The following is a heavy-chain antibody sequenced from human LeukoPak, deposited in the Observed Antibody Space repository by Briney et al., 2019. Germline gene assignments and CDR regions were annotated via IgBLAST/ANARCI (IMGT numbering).Heavy chain of an antibody. Sequence: PGESLKISCKGSGSSFTSCWIGWVRQMPGKGLEWMGIIYPGDSDTRYSPSFQGQVTISADKSISTAYLQWSSLKASDTAMYYCARHGGYNWNYEALDWFDPWGQGTLVTVSS. CDR1: GSSFTSCW. J-gene: IGHJ5*02. D-gene: IGHD1-7*01. V-gene: IGHV5-51*01. CDR2: IYPGDSDT. CDR3: ARHGGYNWNYEALDWFDP.